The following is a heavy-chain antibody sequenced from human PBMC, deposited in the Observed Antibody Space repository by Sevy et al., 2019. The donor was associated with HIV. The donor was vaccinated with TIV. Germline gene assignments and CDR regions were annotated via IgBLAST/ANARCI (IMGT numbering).Heavy chain of an antibody. J-gene: IGHJ3*02. CDR2: IYSGGST. D-gene: IGHD6-13*01. CDR3: ARDMAAAGSEPNFDI. Sequence: GGSLRLSCAASGFTVSSNYMSWVRQAPGKGLEWVSVIYSGGSTYYADSVKGRFTISRVNSKNTLYLQMNSLRAEDTAVYYCARDMAAAGSEPNFDIWGQGTMVTVSS. CDR1: GFTVSSNY. V-gene: IGHV3-53*01.